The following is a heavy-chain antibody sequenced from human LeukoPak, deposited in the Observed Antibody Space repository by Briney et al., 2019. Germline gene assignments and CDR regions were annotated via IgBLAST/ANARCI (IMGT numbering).Heavy chain of an antibody. V-gene: IGHV3-23*01. CDR3: ARQVSCDSTTGCAGMPPDY. Sequence: GGSLRLSCAASGFTFSRYAMSWVRQTPEKGLEWVSVISGSDGGTYYADSVRGRFTISRDDSGNTLFLHMSSVREENTAVYYCARQVSCDSTTGCAGMPPDYWGQGTLVTVSS. CDR2: ISGSDGGT. CDR1: GFTFSRYA. D-gene: IGHD2-2*01. J-gene: IGHJ4*02.